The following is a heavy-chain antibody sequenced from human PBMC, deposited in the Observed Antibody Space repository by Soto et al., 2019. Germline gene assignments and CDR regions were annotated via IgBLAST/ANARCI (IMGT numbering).Heavy chain of an antibody. CDR2: IYYSGST. D-gene: IGHD6-19*01. V-gene: IGHV4-59*01. Sequence: PSETLSLTCTVSGGSISSYYWSWIRQPPGKGLEWIGYIYYSGSTNYNPSLKSRVTISVDTSKNQFSLKLSSVTAADTAVYYCASNTGYSSGWYTPLAAFAIWGQGTMVTVSS. J-gene: IGHJ3*02. CDR3: ASNTGYSSGWYTPLAAFAI. CDR1: GGSISSYY.